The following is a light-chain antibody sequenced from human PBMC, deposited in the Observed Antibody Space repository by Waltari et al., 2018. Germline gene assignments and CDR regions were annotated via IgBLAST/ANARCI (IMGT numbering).Light chain of an antibody. CDR3: HSFDNSLGVAV. J-gene: IGLJ2*01. Sequence: QSVLTQPPSVSGAPGQRVTISCTGSSSNIGSSYDVQWYQQLPGTAPKLLIYATRNRPSGVPDRCSGSKSGSSASLAITGLRAGDDADYYCHSFDNSLGVAVFGGGTKLTVL. V-gene: IGLV1-40*01. CDR2: ATR. CDR1: SSNIGSSYD.